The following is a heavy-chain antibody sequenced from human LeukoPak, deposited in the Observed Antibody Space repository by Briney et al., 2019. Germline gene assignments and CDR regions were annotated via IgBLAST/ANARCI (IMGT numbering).Heavy chain of an antibody. D-gene: IGHD2-15*01. Sequence: ASVKVSCKASGGTFSSYAISWVRQAPGQGLEWMGGIIPIFGAANYAQKFQGRVTITADESTSTAYMELSSPRSEDTAVYYCARDRYCSGGSCLYFDYWGQGTLVTVSS. CDR1: GGTFSSYA. CDR3: ARDRYCSGGSCLYFDY. J-gene: IGHJ4*02. CDR2: IIPIFGAA. V-gene: IGHV1-69*13.